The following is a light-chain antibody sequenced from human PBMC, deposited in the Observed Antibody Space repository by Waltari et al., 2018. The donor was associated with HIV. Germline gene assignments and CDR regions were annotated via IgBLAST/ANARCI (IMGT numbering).Light chain of an antibody. CDR1: SSDVGAYNY. V-gene: IGLV2-8*01. CDR2: DVT. CDR3: ASHAGSKDV. Sequence: QSALTQPPSASGSPGQSVTISCTGTSSDVGAYNYASWFQQHPGKAPKLMIYDVTKRPSGVPDRFSGSKSGNTASLTVSGLQAEDEADYYCASHAGSKDVFGGGTRLTVL. J-gene: IGLJ2*01.